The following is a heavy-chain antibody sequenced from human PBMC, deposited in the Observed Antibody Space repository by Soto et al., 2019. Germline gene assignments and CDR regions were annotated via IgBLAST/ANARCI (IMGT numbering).Heavy chain of an antibody. CDR3: ARYIRYFDWLPSHYFDY. Sequence: QVQLQESGPGLVKPSQTLSLTCTVSGGSISSGDYYWSWIRQPPGKGLEWVGYIYYSGSTYYNPSLKSRVTRSVDTAKNQFSLKLSAVTAADTAVYYCARYIRYFDWLPSHYFDYWGQGTLVTVSS. V-gene: IGHV4-30-4*01. D-gene: IGHD3-9*01. CDR2: IYYSGST. CDR1: GGSISSGDYY. J-gene: IGHJ4*02.